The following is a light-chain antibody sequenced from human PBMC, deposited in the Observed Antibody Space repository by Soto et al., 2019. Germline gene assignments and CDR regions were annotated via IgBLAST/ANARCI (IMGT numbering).Light chain of an antibody. V-gene: IGKV3-11*01. J-gene: IGKJ1*01. CDR1: QSVDSY. CDR2: DAS. CDR3: QQRSSSWT. Sequence: EIVLTQSPATLSLSPGERATLSYRASQSVDSYLAWYQQKPGQAPRLLIYDASNRATGIPARFSGSGSGTDFTLTISSLAPEDFAVYYCQQRSSSWTFGQGTRVEIK.